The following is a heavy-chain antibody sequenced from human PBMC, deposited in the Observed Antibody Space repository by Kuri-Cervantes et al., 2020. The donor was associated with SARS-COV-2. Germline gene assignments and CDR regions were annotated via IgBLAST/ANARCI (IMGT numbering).Heavy chain of an antibody. CDR2: FYTTERI. CDR1: GASISNGSYY. Sequence: SETLSLTCTVSGASISNGSYYWSWIRQPAGKGLEWIGRFYTTERINYNPSLKSRVTISVDTSKNQFSLRLTSVTAADTAVYYCARDVVHTYGCRAFDYWGQGSLVPSPQ. V-gene: IGHV4-61*02. D-gene: IGHD5-18*01. J-gene: IGHJ4*02. CDR3: ARDVVHTYGCRAFDY.